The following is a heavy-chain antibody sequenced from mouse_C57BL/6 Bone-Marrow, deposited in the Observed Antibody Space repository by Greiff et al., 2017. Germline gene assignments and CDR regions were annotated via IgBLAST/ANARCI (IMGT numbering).Heavy chain of an antibody. V-gene: IGHV1-64*01. D-gene: IGHD4-1*01. CDR2: IHPNSGST. CDR3: VGTPLDY. Sequence: QVQLQQPGAELVKPGASVKLSCKASGYTFSSYWMHWVSQRPGQGLEWIGMIHPNSGSTNYNEKFKSKVTLSVDNASSKAYMQISSLTSEDSAVYYCVGTPLDYWGQGTTLTVSS. CDR1: GYTFSSYW. J-gene: IGHJ2*01.